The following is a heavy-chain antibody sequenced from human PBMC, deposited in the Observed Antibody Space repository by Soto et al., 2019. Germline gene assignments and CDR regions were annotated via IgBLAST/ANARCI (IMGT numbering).Heavy chain of an antibody. D-gene: IGHD3-10*01. J-gene: IGHJ4*02. V-gene: IGHV1-69*04. CDR1: GDTFNFYS. CDR3: ATSYGSGYRAFDF. CDR2: VNPILSMS. Sequence: QVQLVQSGAEVKRPGSSVTVSCKASGDTFNFYSINWVRQAPGLGLEWMGRVNPILSMSNYAQRFQGRVTMTADKSTSTAYMELSGLISEDTAIYYCATSYGSGYRAFDFWGQGALVTVSS.